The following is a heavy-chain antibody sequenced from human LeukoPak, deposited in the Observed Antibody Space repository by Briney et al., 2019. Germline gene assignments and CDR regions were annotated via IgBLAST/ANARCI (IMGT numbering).Heavy chain of an antibody. D-gene: IGHD3-16*01. Sequence: GGSLRLSCAASGFTFSSYAMHWVRQAPGKGLEWVAVISYDGSHKYYADSVKGRFTISRDISKNTLYLQMDSLRVEDTAVYYCVRGALTKIWGRKKGTDVWGRGTTVTVSS. CDR2: ISYDGSHK. V-gene: IGHV3-30*04. CDR1: GFTFSSYA. CDR3: VRGALTKIWGRKKGTDV. J-gene: IGHJ6*04.